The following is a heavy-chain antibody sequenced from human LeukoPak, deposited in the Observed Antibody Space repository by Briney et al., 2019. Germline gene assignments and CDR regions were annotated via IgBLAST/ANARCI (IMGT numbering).Heavy chain of an antibody. V-gene: IGHV3-21*01. CDR2: IGSSGSYI. CDR3: ARDDLSSSSDFY. D-gene: IGHD6-6*01. Sequence: GGSLRLSCEVSGFTFSSYHMNWVRQAPGKGLEWVSSIGSSGSYIYYADSVKGRFTISRDNAKNSLYLQMNNLRAEDTAVYYCARDDLSSSSDFYWGQGTLVTVSS. CDR1: GFTFSSYH. J-gene: IGHJ4*02.